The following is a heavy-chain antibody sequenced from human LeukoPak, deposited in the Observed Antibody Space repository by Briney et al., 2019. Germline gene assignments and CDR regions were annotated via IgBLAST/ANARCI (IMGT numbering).Heavy chain of an antibody. D-gene: IGHD1-26*01. V-gene: IGHV3-30*18. CDR3: AKVSRQWELYYWFVP. J-gene: IGHJ5*02. CDR1: GFTFSNYS. CDR2: ISYDGSDN. Sequence: GGSLRLSCAASGFTFSNYSMHWVRQAPGKGLEWVAVISYDGSDNYYADSVKGRFTISRDNSKNTLYLQMNSLRAEDTAVYYCAKVSRQWELYYWFVPWGQGALVTVSS.